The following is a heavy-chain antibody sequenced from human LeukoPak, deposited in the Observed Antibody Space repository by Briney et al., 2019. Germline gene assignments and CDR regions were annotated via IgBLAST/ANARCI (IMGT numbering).Heavy chain of an antibody. J-gene: IGHJ3*02. D-gene: IGHD3-9*01. CDR3: AKDILRYFDLTDAFDI. CDR2: ISWNRGSI. V-gene: IGHV3-9*01. CDR1: GFTFDDYA. Sequence: PGGSLRLSYAASGFTFDDYAMHWVRRTPGKGLERDSGISWNRGSIGYADSVKGRFTISRDNAKNSLYLQMNSLRAEDTALYYCAKDILRYFDLTDAFDIWGQGTMVTVSS.